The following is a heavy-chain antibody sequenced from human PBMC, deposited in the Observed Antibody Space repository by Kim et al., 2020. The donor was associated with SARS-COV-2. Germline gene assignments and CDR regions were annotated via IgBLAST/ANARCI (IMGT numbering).Heavy chain of an antibody. D-gene: IGHD2-21*01. J-gene: IGHJ4*02. CDR3: ARTWSILWWFDY. Sequence: NSTPALKSRVTISVDPSQNQFSLKLGSVTAADTAVYYCARTWSILWWFDYWGQGTLVTVSS. V-gene: IGHV4-34*01.